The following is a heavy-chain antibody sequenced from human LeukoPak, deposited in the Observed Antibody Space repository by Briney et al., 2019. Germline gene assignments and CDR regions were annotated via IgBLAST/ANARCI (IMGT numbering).Heavy chain of an antibody. D-gene: IGHD6-19*01. CDR3: AKDQGYSSAWYSRDGFDM. CDR2: IYSGGST. V-gene: IGHV3-53*01. CDR1: GLTVSSNY. J-gene: IGHJ3*02. Sequence: GGSLRLSCAASGLTVSSNYMSWVRQAPGKGLEWVSVIYSGGSTYYADSVKGRFTISRDNSQNTLYVQMNSLRAEDTAVYYCAKDQGYSSAWYSRDGFDMWGQGTMVTVSS.